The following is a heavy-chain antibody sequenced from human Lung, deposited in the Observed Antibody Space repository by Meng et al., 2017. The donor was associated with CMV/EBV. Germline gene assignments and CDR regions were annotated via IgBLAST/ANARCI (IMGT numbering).Heavy chain of an antibody. CDR1: GFTFDDYA. J-gene: IGHJ6*02. Sequence: GESXIISCAASGFTFDDYAMHWVRQAPGKGLEWVSLISWDGGRTYYADSVKGRFTISRDNSKSSLYLQMNGLRAEDTALYHCAKYYYGLDVWGQGTPVTVSS. V-gene: IGHV3-43D*03. CDR3: AKYYYGLDV. CDR2: ISWDGGRT.